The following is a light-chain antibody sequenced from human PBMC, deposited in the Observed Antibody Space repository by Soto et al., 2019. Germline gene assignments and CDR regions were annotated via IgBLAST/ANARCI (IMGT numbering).Light chain of an antibody. CDR1: QSVGTK. CDR3: QQYSSWLWT. Sequence: EIVMTQSPATLSVSPGERANLSCRASQSVGTKLAWYQQTPGQAPRLLIYGASNRATGVPARISGSVSGTEFTPTIASLQSEDFAIYYCQQYSSWLWTFGQGTKVDIK. CDR2: GAS. J-gene: IGKJ1*01. V-gene: IGKV3-15*01.